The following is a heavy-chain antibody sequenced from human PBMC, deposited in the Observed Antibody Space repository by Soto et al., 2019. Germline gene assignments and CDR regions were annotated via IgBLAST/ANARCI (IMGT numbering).Heavy chain of an antibody. Sequence: ASVKVSCKASGYTFTSYAMHWVRQAPGQRLEWMGWINAGNGNTKYSQKFQGRVTITRDTSASTAYMELSSLRSEDTAVYYCARDRSGSSSWYIFDYWGQGTLVTVSS. CDR2: INAGNGNT. CDR3: ARDRSGSSSWYIFDY. J-gene: IGHJ4*02. CDR1: GYTFTSYA. V-gene: IGHV1-3*01. D-gene: IGHD6-13*01.